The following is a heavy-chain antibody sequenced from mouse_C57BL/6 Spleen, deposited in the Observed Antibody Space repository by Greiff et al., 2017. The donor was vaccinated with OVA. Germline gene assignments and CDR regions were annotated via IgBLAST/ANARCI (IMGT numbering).Heavy chain of an antibody. Sequence: EVKSVESGGGLVQPGGSLSLSCAASGFTFTDYYMSWVRQPPGKALEWLGFIRNKANGYTTEYSASVKGRFTISRDNSQSILYLQMNALRAEDSATYYCARYYYYGSNYFDYWGQGTTLTVSS. J-gene: IGHJ2*01. CDR2: IRNKANGYTT. CDR1: GFTFTDYY. D-gene: IGHD1-1*01. CDR3: ARYYYYGSNYFDY. V-gene: IGHV7-3*01.